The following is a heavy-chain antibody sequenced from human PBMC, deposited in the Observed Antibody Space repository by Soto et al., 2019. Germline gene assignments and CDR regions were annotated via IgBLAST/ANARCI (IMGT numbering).Heavy chain of an antibody. D-gene: IGHD2-2*01. CDR1: GFTFINYA. CDR2: ISGGGDAT. CDR3: ARKILGSTSRPNYWYFDL. J-gene: IGHJ2*01. Sequence: EVQLLESRGGLVQPGGSLRLSCAGSGFTFINYAMNWVRQAPGKGLEWVSSISGGGDATFFADSVRGRFTISRDNSKNTVTLQMNSLGVDDTAVYYCARKILGSTSRPNYWYFDLWGRGTLVTVSS. V-gene: IGHV3-23*01.